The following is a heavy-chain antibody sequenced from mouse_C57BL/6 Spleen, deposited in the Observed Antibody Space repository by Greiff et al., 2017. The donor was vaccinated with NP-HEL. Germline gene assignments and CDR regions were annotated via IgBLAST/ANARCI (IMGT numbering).Heavy chain of an antibody. V-gene: IGHV5-17*01. J-gene: IGHJ2*01. CDR3: ARRDYSNYLFDY. CDR1: GFTFSDYG. D-gene: IGHD2-5*01. CDR2: ISSGSSTI. Sequence: EVKVVESGGGLVKPGGSLKLSCAASGFTFSDYGMHWVRQAPEKGLEWVAYISSGSSTIYYADTVKGRFTISRDNAKNTLFLQMTSLRSEDTAMYYCARRDYSNYLFDYWGQGTTLTVSS.